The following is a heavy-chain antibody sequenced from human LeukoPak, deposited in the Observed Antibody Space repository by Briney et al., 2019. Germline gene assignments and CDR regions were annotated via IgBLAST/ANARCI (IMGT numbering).Heavy chain of an antibody. CDR1: GYTFTSYD. Sequence: ASVKVSCKASGYTFTSYDINWVRQATGQGLEWMGWMNPNSGNTGYAQKFQGRVTMTRNTSISTAYMELSSLRSEDTAAYYCARGGPFPSGSSSREYYLDYWGQGTLVIVSS. J-gene: IGHJ4*02. CDR2: MNPNSGNT. CDR3: ARGGPFPSGSSSREYYLDY. V-gene: IGHV1-8*01. D-gene: IGHD6-6*01.